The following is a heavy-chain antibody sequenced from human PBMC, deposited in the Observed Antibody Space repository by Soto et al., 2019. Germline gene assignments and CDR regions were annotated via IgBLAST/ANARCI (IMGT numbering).Heavy chain of an antibody. V-gene: IGHV4-4*02. D-gene: IGHD3-22*01. J-gene: IGHJ5*02. Sequence: PSETLSLTCAVSGDSINSSHWWNWVRQPPEKGLEWIGQISHSGSTNYNPSLTSRVTISVDTSKSQFSLKLTSVSAADTAMYYCARVPKYYQNSIGYQPFHHWGQGSLVTVSS. CDR2: ISHSGST. CDR3: ARVPKYYQNSIGYQPFHH. CDR1: GDSINSSHW.